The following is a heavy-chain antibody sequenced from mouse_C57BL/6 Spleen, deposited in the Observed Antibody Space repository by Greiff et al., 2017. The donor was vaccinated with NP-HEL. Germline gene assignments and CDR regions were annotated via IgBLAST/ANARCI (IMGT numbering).Heavy chain of an antibody. J-gene: IGHJ1*03. Sequence: VQLQQPGAELVMPGASVKLSCKASGYTFTSYWMHWVKQRPGQGLEWIGEIDPSDSYTNYNQKFKGKSTFTVDKSSRTAYMQLSSLTSDDSAVYYCARGGTTAEDFDVWGTGTTVTVSS. D-gene: IGHD1-2*01. CDR3: ARGGTTAEDFDV. CDR1: GYTFTSYW. CDR2: IDPSDSYT. V-gene: IGHV1-69*01.